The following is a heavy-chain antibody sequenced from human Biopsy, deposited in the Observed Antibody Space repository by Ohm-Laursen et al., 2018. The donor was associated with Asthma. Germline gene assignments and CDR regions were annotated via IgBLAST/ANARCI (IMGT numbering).Heavy chain of an antibody. CDR2: ISKDASTQ. CDR1: GFTFSSYA. Sequence: SLRLSCSASGFTFSSYAMSWVRQAPGKGLEWVGVISKDASTQDYADSVKGRFTMARDNSKNTLDLQMNSLREEDTAVYYCVRDGTDDAFDIWGQGTVVSVSS. CDR3: VRDGTDDAFDI. V-gene: IGHV3-30*01. D-gene: IGHD1-1*01. J-gene: IGHJ3*02.